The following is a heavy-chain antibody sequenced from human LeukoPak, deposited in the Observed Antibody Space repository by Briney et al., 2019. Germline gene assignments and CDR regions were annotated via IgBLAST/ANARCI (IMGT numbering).Heavy chain of an antibody. Sequence: PGGSLRLSCAASGFTFSAYWMSWVRQAPGKGLEWVANIKPDGSEKYYEDSVKGRFTISRDNAKNSLYLQMNTLRAEDTAVYYCARLRYSSTRGSHYFDHWGQGTLVTVSS. CDR3: ARLRYSSTRGSHYFDH. J-gene: IGHJ4*02. V-gene: IGHV3-7*01. D-gene: IGHD6-13*01. CDR1: GFTFSAYW. CDR2: IKPDGSEK.